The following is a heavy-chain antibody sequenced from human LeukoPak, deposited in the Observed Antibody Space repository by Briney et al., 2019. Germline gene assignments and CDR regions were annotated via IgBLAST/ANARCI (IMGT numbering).Heavy chain of an antibody. CDR3: ARGVGDGYNWVRYYYYYYMDV. CDR1: GYTFTGYY. CDR2: INPNSGGT. J-gene: IGHJ6*03. D-gene: IGHD5-24*01. Sequence: ASVKVSCKASGYTFTGYYMHWVRQAPGQGLEWMGWINPNSGGTNYAQKFQGRVTMTRDTSISTAYMELSRLRSDDTAVYYCARGVGDGYNWVRYYYYYYMDVWGKGTTVTVSS. V-gene: IGHV1-2*02.